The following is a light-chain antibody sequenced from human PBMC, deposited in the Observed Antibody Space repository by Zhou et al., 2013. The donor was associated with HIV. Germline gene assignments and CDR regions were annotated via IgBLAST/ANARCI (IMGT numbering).Light chain of an antibody. CDR3: QQYGSSPWT. J-gene: IGKJ1*01. CDR2: RAS. Sequence: ILLTQSPGTLSLSPGERATLSCGASQSVYSNLAWYQQKPGQAPRLLMFRASDRATGIPDRFSGSGSGTDFTLTISRLEPEDFAVYYCQQYGSSPWTFGQGTKVEIK. CDR1: QSVYSN. V-gene: IGKV3-20*01.